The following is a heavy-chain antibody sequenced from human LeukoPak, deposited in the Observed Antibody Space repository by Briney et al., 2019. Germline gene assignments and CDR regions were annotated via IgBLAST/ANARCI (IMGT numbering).Heavy chain of an antibody. J-gene: IGHJ4*02. CDR2: IFHGRT. D-gene: IGHD3-22*01. Sequence: PSETLSLTCTVSGASFSSTEYYWSWVRQPPGKGLEWIGYIFHGRTFYSPSLKSRAAISVDTSKNQFTLRLTSVTAADTAVYFCASAVDYYYDSSGFRYWGQGTLVPVSS. V-gene: IGHV4-30-4*01. CDR3: ASAVDYYYDSSGFRY. CDR1: GASFSSTEYY.